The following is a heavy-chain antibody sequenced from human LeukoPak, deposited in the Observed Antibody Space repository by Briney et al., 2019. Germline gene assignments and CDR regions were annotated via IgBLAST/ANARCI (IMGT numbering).Heavy chain of an antibody. CDR1: GGSISSSSYY. Sequence: SETLSLTCTVSGGSISSSSYYWGWIRQPPGKGLEWIGSIYYSGSTYYNPSLKSRVTISVDTSKNQFSLKLSSVTAADTAVYYCARHPDAAAAGTHIEDWGQGTLVTVSS. D-gene: IGHD6-13*01. CDR2: IYYSGST. CDR3: ARHPDAAAAGTHIED. V-gene: IGHV4-39*01. J-gene: IGHJ4*02.